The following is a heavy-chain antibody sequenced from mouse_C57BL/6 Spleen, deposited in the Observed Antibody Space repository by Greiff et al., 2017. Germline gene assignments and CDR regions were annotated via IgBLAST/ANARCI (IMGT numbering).Heavy chain of an antibody. CDR1: GYTFTSYW. D-gene: IGHD3-3*01. J-gene: IGHJ2*01. Sequence: QVQLQQPGAELVRPGTSVKLSCKASGYTFTSYWMHWVKQRPGQGLEWIGVIDPSDSYTNYNQKFKGKATLTVDTSSSTAYMQLSSLTSEDSAVYYCARRRDGGDDWGQGTTLTVSS. CDR3: ARRRDGGDD. CDR2: IDPSDSYT. V-gene: IGHV1-59*01.